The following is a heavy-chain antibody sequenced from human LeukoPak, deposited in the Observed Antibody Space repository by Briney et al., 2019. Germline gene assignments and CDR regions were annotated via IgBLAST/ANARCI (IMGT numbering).Heavy chain of an antibody. D-gene: IGHD6-19*01. CDR1: GFTFDDHA. CDR2: ISGSGGST. Sequence: GRSLRLSCAASGFTFDDHAMHWVRQAPGKGLEWVSAISGSGGSTYYADSVKGRFTISRDNSKNTLYLQMNSLRAEDTAVYYCAAGPSDSSGFDYWGQGTLVTVSS. CDR3: AAGPSDSSGFDY. V-gene: IGHV3-23*01. J-gene: IGHJ4*02.